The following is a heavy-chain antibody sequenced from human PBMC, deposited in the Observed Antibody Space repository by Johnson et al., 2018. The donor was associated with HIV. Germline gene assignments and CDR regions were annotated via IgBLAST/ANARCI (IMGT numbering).Heavy chain of an antibody. V-gene: IGHV3-30*02. CDR1: GFTFSSYG. Sequence: VQLVESGGGVVQPGGSLRLSCAASGFTFSSYGMHWVRQAPGKGLEWVAFIRYDGSNKYYADSVKGRFTISRDNSKNTLYLQMHSLRAEDTAVYYCAKDSTAGMGDAFDIWGQGTTVTVSS. D-gene: IGHD6-13*01. CDR3: AKDSTAGMGDAFDI. J-gene: IGHJ3*02. CDR2: IRYDGSNK.